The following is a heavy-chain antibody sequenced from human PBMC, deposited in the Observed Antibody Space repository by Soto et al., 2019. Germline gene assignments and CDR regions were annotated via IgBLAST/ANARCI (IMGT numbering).Heavy chain of an antibody. CDR1: GGTFSIYA. D-gene: IGHD2-15*01. Sequence: GASVKVSCKASGGTFSIYAISCVLQSPGQWLEWMGGIIPIFGTANYAQKFQGRVTITADESTSTAYMELSSLRSEDTAVYYCARDGDCSGGSCYSDYYGMDVWGQGTTVTVSS. V-gene: IGHV1-69*13. CDR2: IIPIFGTA. CDR3: ARDGDCSGGSCYSDYYGMDV. J-gene: IGHJ6*02.